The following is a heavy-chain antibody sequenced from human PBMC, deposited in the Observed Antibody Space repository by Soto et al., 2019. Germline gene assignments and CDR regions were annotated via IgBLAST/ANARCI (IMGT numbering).Heavy chain of an antibody. CDR1: GGSISGYY. Sequence: SETLSLTCTVSGGSISGYYWSWIRQPPGKGLEWIGYIYYSGSTNYNPSLKGRVTMSVDTSKNHFSLKLSSVTAADTAVYFCAKYRRTGAEGYTFDYWGQGALVTVSS. CDR2: IYYSGST. J-gene: IGHJ4*02. CDR3: AKYRRTGAEGYTFDY. V-gene: IGHV4-59*01. D-gene: IGHD2-15*01.